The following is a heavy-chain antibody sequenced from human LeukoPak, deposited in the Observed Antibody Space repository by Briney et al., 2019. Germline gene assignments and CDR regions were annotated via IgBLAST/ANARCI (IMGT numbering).Heavy chain of an antibody. CDR1: GFTFSSYG. CDR2: ISYDGSNE. CDR3: AYGPDFDY. D-gene: IGHD3-10*01. Sequence: GRSLRLSCAASGFTFSSYGMHWVRQAPGKGLEWVAVISYDGSNEYYADSVKGRFTISRDNSKNTLYLQMSSLRAEDTAVYYCAYGPDFDYWGQGTLVTVSS. V-gene: IGHV3-30*03. J-gene: IGHJ4*02.